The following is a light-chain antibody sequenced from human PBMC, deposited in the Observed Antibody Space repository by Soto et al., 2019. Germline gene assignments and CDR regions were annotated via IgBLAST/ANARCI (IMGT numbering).Light chain of an antibody. V-gene: IGKV3-15*01. CDR2: DAS. CDR1: QRVSYY. Sequence: EILMTQSPATLSVSPGERVTFSCRASQRVSYYLAWYQQKPGQAPRLLIYDASTRATGIPVRFSGSGSGTEFTLTISSLQSEDFGVYYCQQNKDWPGTFGQGTKVEIK. J-gene: IGKJ1*01. CDR3: QQNKDWPGT.